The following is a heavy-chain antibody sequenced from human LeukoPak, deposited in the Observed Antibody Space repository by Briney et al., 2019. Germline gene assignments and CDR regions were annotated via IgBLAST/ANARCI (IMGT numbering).Heavy chain of an antibody. D-gene: IGHD1-1*01. V-gene: IGHV3-66*01. Sequence: GGSMRLSCAASGFTVSSNYMSWVRQAPGKGLDWVSGLYAGGSTYYAGSVTGRFTISRDDSKNTLYLQMTGLRVDDTAIYYCVRGNGNVGGRLDPWGQGTLVTVSS. J-gene: IGHJ5*02. CDR1: GFTVSSNY. CDR2: LYAGGST. CDR3: VRGNGNVGGRLDP.